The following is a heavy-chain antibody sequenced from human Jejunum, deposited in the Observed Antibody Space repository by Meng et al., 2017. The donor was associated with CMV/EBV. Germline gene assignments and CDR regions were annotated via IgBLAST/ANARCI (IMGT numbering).Heavy chain of an antibody. CDR1: EYTCTAYY. CDR3: AKDAGSFLDYYFDY. Sequence: EYTCTAYYVHWVRPAPGQGLEWIGYLNPYTGDTNYAPKFQGMVTMTRDTSTNTAYMELTRLRSDDTALYYCAKDAGSFLDYYFDYWGQGTLVTVSS. V-gene: IGHV1-2*02. J-gene: IGHJ4*02. CDR2: LNPYTGDT. D-gene: IGHD1-26*01.